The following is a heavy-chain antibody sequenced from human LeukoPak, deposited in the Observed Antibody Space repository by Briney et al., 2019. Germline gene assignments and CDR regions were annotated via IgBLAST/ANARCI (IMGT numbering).Heavy chain of an antibody. CDR1: GFTFSSSW. CDR2: INSDGSST. J-gene: IGHJ4*02. V-gene: IGHV3-74*01. Sequence: GGSLRLSCAASGFTFSSSWMHWVRQAPGKGLVWVSRINSDGSSTSYADSVKGRFTISRDNAKNTLYLQMNSLRAEDTAVYYCAGSRGGPYYFDYWGQGTLVTVST. D-gene: IGHD3-10*01. CDR3: AGSRGGPYYFDY.